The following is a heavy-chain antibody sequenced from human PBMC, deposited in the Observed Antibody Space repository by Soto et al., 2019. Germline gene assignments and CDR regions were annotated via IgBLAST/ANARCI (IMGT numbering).Heavy chain of an antibody. Sequence: QVQLVQSGAEVRKPGSSVTVSCKASGGTFSNYAISWVRQAPGQGLEWMGGIIPIVGTGSYAQKFQGRVTITADEPTTTAYMDLSSLRFDDTSVYYCAGVVILVPTASTHYYFHMDVWGPGTTVTVSS. CDR1: GGTFSNYA. CDR3: AGVVILVPTASTHYYFHMDV. J-gene: IGHJ6*02. D-gene: IGHD2-2*01. V-gene: IGHV1-69*01. CDR2: IIPIVGTG.